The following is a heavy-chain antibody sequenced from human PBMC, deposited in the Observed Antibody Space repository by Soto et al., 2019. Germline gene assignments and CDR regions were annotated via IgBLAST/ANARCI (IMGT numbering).Heavy chain of an antibody. CDR3: AKDPETPMVRDPWFDP. J-gene: IGHJ5*02. Sequence: GGSLRLPCAPSGFPYRRYAMSWVRQAPGKGLEWVSAISGSGGSTYYADSVKGRFTISRGNSKNTLYLQMNSLRAEDTAVYYCAKDPETPMVRDPWFDPWGQGTLVTVS. V-gene: IGHV3-23*01. D-gene: IGHD3-10*01. CDR1: GFPYRRYA. CDR2: ISGSGGST.